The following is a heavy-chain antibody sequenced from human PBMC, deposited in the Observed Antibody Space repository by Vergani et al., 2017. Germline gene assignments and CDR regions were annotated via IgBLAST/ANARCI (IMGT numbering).Heavy chain of an antibody. CDR1: GFTFSSYS. CDR2: ISSSSSYI. V-gene: IGHV3-21*01. D-gene: IGHD1-26*01. Sequence: EVQLVESGGGLVKPGGSLRLSCAASGFTFSSYSMNWVRQAPGKGLEWVSSISSSSSYIYYADSVKGRFTISRDNSKNTLYLQMNSLRAEDTAVYYCAKDRGSGSYHYYFDYWGQGTLVTVSS. CDR3: AKDRGSGSYHYYFDY. J-gene: IGHJ4*02.